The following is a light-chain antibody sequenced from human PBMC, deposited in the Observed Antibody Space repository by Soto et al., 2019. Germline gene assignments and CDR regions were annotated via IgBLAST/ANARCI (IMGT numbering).Light chain of an antibody. CDR1: QSISSW. J-gene: IGKJ1*01. Sequence: DIQMTQSPSTLSASVGDRVTITCRASQSISSWLAWYQQKPGKAPKLLIYKASSLESGVPSRFSGSGSGTEFTLTISSLQPDDFANYYCQQYNSYSQTFGKGTKV. V-gene: IGKV1-5*03. CDR2: KAS. CDR3: QQYNSYSQT.